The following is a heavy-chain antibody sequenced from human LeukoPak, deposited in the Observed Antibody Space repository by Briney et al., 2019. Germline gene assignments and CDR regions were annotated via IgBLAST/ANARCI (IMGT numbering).Heavy chain of an antibody. V-gene: IGHV1-2*02. Sequence: ASVKVSCKASGYTFTGYYMHWVRQAPGQGLEWMGWINPNSGGTNYAQKFQGRVTMTRDTSISTAYMELSRLRSDDTAVYYCARSASIAVAGTYWGQGTLVTVSS. D-gene: IGHD6-19*01. CDR3: ARSASIAVAGTY. CDR2: INPNSGGT. J-gene: IGHJ4*02. CDR1: GYTFTGYY.